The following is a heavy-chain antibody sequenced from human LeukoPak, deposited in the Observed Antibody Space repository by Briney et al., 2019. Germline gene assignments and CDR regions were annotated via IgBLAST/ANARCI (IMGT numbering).Heavy chain of an antibody. J-gene: IGHJ4*02. CDR3: ARVQGRAAAGAFDY. CDR1: GFTFSNAW. Sequence: GGSLRLSCAASGFTFSNAWMSWVRQAPGKGLEWVSSISSSSSYIYYADSVKGRFTISRDNAKNSLYLQMNSLRAEDTAVYYCARVQGRAAAGAFDYWGQGTLVTVSS. D-gene: IGHD6-13*01. CDR2: ISSSSSYI. V-gene: IGHV3-21*01.